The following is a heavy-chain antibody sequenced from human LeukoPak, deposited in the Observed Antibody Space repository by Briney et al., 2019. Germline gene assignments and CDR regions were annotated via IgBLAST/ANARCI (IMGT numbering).Heavy chain of an antibody. CDR2: IYASGTT. CDR1: GGSITRNY. J-gene: IGHJ4*02. V-gene: IGHV4-4*07. Sequence: SEALSLTCSVSGGSITRNYWSWIRQPVGRGLEWIGRIYASGTTNYNPPLQGRATISLDKSKNQFSLKLSSVTAADTAVYYCAREAVASPIFDYWGQGALVTVSS. CDR3: AREAVASPIFDY. D-gene: IGHD6-19*01.